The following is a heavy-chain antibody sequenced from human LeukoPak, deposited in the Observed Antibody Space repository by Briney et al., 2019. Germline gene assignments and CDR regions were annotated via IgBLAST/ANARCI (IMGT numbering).Heavy chain of an antibody. Sequence: GGSLRLSCAASGFTFNTYWMHWVRQAPGKGLGWVSRINSGGSGTSDADFVKGRFTISRDNSKNTLYLQMNSLRAEDTAMYYCARDRLTNDAFDIWGQGTMVTVSS. J-gene: IGHJ3*02. CDR1: GFTFNTYW. CDR3: ARDRLTNDAFDI. V-gene: IGHV3-74*01. CDR2: INSGGSGT. D-gene: IGHD2-8*01.